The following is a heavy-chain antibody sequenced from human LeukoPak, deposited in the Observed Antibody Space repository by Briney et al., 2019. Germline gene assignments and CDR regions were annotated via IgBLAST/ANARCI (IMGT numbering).Heavy chain of an antibody. CDR1: GGSISSSSYY. CDR2: INHSGST. V-gene: IGHV4-39*07. Sequence: PSETLSLTCTVSGGSISSSSYYWSWIRQPPGKGLEWIGEINHSGSTNYNPSLKSRVTISVDTSKNQFSLKLSSVTAADTAVYYCARGGGSYFGVAFDIWGQGTMVSVSS. D-gene: IGHD1-26*01. CDR3: ARGGGSYFGVAFDI. J-gene: IGHJ3*02.